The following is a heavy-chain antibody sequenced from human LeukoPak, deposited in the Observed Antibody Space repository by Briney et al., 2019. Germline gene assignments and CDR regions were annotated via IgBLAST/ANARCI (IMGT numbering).Heavy chain of an antibody. CDR3: ARVVLADGYYFDY. Sequence: SETLSLTCTVSGGSISSGGYYWSWIRQPPGKGLEWIGYIYHSGSTYYNPSLKSRVTISVDRSKNQFSLKLSSVTAADTAVYYCARVVLADGYYFDYWGQGTLVTVSS. V-gene: IGHV4-30-2*01. CDR1: GGSISSGGYY. J-gene: IGHJ4*02. CDR2: IYHSGST. D-gene: IGHD2/OR15-2a*01.